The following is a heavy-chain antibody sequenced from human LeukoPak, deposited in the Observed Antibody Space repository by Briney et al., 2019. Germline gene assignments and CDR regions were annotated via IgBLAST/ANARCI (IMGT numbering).Heavy chain of an antibody. J-gene: IGHJ4*02. Sequence: PGGSLRLSCAASGFTFSIYAIHWVRQAPGKGLEWVAFILNDGSHKSYADSVKGRFAISRDNFKNTLWLQMNSLRPEDSAVYYCAKDQGPYSSPFHRGQGTVVTVSS. CDR3: AKDQGPYSSPFH. CDR1: GFTFSIYA. V-gene: IGHV3-30*02. CDR2: ILNDGSHK. D-gene: IGHD6-19*01.